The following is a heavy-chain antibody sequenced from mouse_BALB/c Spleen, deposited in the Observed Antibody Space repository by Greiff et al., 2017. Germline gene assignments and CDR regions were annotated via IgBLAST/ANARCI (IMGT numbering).Heavy chain of an antibody. CDR2: ISSGGST. CDR3: GRGGITAARYAMDY. D-gene: IGHD1-2*01. Sequence: VESGGGLVKPGGSLKLSCAASGFTFSSYAMSWVRQTPEKRLEWVASISSGGSTYYPDSVKGRFTISRDNARNILYLQMSSLRSEDTAMYYCGRGGITAARYAMDYWGQGTSVTVSS. CDR1: GFTFSSYA. V-gene: IGHV5-6-5*01. J-gene: IGHJ4*01.